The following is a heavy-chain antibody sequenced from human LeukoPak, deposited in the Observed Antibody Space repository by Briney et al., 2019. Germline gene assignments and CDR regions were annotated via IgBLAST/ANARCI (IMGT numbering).Heavy chain of an antibody. D-gene: IGHD2-15*01. Sequence: ASVKIFCKAAGYRVTSYYVNWVRQAPGQGLEWMGIINPNGGGTTYTGKFQGRVTMTRDTSTSTVYMELSSLRPDDTAVYYCARDPISCNWPRGHFFDPWGQGTLVTVSS. J-gene: IGHJ5*02. CDR3: ARDPISCNWPRGHFFDP. CDR1: GYRVTSYY. CDR2: INPNGGGT. V-gene: IGHV1-46*01.